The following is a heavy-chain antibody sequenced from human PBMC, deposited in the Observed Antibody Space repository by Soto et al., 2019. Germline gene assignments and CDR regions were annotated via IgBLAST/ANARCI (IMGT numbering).Heavy chain of an antibody. CDR3: ARGGIIMVRGRHWFDP. Sequence: ETLSLTCTVSGGSISSYYWSWIRQPPGKGLEWIGYINHSGSTNYNPSLKSRVTISVDTSKNQFSLKLSSVTAADTAVYYCARGGIIMVRGRHWFDPWGQGTLVTSPQ. CDR2: INHSGST. CDR1: GGSISSYY. D-gene: IGHD3-10*01. J-gene: IGHJ5*02. V-gene: IGHV4-59*12.